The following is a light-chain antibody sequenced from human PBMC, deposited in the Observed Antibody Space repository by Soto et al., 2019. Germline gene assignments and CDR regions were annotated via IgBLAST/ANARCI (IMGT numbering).Light chain of an antibody. CDR2: GVN. Sequence: QPVLTQPASVSGSPGQSITISCTGTSSDVGAYNYVSWYQQHPGKTPRLMIYGVNNRPSGVSNRFSGSKSGNTASLTISGLQAEDEADYYCSSYTTTSTLAFGGGTKLTVL. J-gene: IGLJ2*01. CDR1: SSDVGAYNY. V-gene: IGLV2-14*01. CDR3: SSYTTTSTLA.